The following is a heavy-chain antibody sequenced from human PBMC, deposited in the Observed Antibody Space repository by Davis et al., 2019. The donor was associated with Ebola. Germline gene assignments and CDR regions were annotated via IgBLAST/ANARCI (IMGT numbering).Heavy chain of an antibody. V-gene: IGHV3-66*01. CDR2: IYSGGST. D-gene: IGHD6-19*01. CDR1: GFTVSSHY. Sequence: GESLKISCAASGFTVSSHYMCWVRQAPGKGLEWVSVIYSGGSTYYADSVTGRFTISRDNSKNTLYLQMNSLRAEDTAVYYCARNTVAGILDWGWFDPWGQGTLVTVSS. J-gene: IGHJ5*02. CDR3: ARNTVAGILDWGWFDP.